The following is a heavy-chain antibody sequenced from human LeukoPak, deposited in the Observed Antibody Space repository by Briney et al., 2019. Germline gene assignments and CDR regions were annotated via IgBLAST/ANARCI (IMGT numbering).Heavy chain of an antibody. CDR2: TSVYNGHT. CDR3: ARLYYYDSSSYHGEIDN. Sequence: APVKVSCKASGYTFTNYGISWVRQAPGQGLEWMGWTSVYNGHTNYAQKFQGRVAMTTDTSTTTAYMELRSLTSDDTGVYYRARLYYYDSSSYHGEIDNWGQGTLVTVSS. D-gene: IGHD3-22*01. J-gene: IGHJ4*02. V-gene: IGHV1-18*01. CDR1: GYTFTNYG.